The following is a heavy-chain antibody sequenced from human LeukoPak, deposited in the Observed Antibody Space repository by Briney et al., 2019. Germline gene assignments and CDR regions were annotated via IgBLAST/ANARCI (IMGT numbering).Heavy chain of an antibody. V-gene: IGHV1-18*01. Sequence: ASVKVSCKASGGAFSSYGISWVRQAPGQGLEWMGWISAYNGNTNYAQKLQGRVTMTTDTSTSTAYMELRSLRSDDTAVYYCARDSIAAAGTRAFDIWGQGTMVTVSS. J-gene: IGHJ3*02. D-gene: IGHD6-13*01. CDR2: ISAYNGNT. CDR3: ARDSIAAAGTRAFDI. CDR1: GGAFSSYG.